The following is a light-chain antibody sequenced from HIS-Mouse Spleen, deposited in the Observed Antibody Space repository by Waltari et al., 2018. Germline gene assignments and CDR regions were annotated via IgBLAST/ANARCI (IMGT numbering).Light chain of an antibody. CDR3: YSTDSSGNHRV. CDR1: ALPNNY. Sequence: SYELTQPPSVSVSPGQTARITFSGDALPNNYPYWYQQKSGQAPVLVIYEDSKRPSGIPERFSGSSSGTMATLTISGAQVEDEADYYCYSTDSSGNHRVFGGGTKLTVL. J-gene: IGLJ2*01. CDR2: EDS. V-gene: IGLV3-10*01.